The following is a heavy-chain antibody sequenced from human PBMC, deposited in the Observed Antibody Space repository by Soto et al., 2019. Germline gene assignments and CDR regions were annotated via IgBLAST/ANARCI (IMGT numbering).Heavy chain of an antibody. Sequence: QVQLVQSGAEVKKPGASVKVSCKASGYTFTSYGISWVRQAPGQGLEWMGWISAYNGNTNYAQKLQGRVTMTTDTSTSTAYVELGSRRSDDPAGYYWGRTPPKVVGMGNYFVQGGQGTLVTVSS. V-gene: IGHV1-18*01. J-gene: IGHJ4*02. CDR2: ISAYNGNT. CDR3: GRTPPKVVGMGNYFVQ. D-gene: IGHD2-15*01. CDR1: GYTFTSYG.